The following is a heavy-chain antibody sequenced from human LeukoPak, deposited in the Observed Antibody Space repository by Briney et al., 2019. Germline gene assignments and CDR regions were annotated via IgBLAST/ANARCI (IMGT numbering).Heavy chain of an antibody. V-gene: IGHV1-8*03. J-gene: IGHJ6*03. CDR3: ARAVYYGSGSYVRNYYYYYMDV. Sequence: ASVKVSCKAPGYTFTSYDINWVRQATGQGLEWMGWMNPNSGNTGYAQKFQGRVTITRNTSISTAYMELSSLRSEDTAVYYCARAVYYGSGSYVRNYYYYYMDVWGKGTTVTISS. D-gene: IGHD3-10*01. CDR2: MNPNSGNT. CDR1: GYTFTSYD.